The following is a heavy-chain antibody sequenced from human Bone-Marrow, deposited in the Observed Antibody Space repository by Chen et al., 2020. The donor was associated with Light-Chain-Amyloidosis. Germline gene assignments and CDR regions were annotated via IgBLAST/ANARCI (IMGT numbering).Heavy chain of an antibody. Sequence: EVQLLESGGGLVQPGGSLRLSCAASGFTFDTYAMSWVRQAPGKGLEWVAAISGGGSNTYYADSVKGRFTISRDNSKNTLYLQMGSLRAEDTAVYYCAKDMLMIRGVIFEYWGQGTLVTVSS. V-gene: IGHV3-23*01. CDR3: AKDMLMIRGVIFEY. CDR2: ISGGGSNT. J-gene: IGHJ4*02. D-gene: IGHD3-10*01. CDR1: GFTFDTYA.